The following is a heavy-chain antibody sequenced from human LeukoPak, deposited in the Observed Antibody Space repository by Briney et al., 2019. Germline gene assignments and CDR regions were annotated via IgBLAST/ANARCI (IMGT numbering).Heavy chain of an antibody. CDR3: ARWDYYDSSGHSYTQH. CDR2: MNPNSGNT. J-gene: IGHJ1*01. V-gene: IGHV1-8*01. D-gene: IGHD3-22*01. CDR1: GYTSTSYD. Sequence: GASVKVSCKASGYTSTSYDINWVRQATGQGLEWMGWMNPNSGNTGYAQKFQGRVTMTRNTSISTAYMELSSLRSEDTAVYYCARWDYYDSSGHSYTQHWGQGTLVTVSS.